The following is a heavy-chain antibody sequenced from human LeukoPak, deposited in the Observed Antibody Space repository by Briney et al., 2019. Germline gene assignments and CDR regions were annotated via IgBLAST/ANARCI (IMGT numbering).Heavy chain of an antibody. D-gene: IGHD2-2*01. Sequence: SETLSLTCAVYGGSFSGYYWSWLPQPPGKGLEWVGEINHSGSTNYNPSLKSRVTISVDTSKNQFSLKLSSVTAADTAVYYCATGLTSGIRHSIVVVPAAPKSDYMDVWSKGSTVTVSS. CDR2: INHSGST. V-gene: IGHV4-34*01. CDR3: ATGLTSGIRHSIVVVPAAPKSDYMDV. J-gene: IGHJ6*04. CDR1: GGSFSGYY.